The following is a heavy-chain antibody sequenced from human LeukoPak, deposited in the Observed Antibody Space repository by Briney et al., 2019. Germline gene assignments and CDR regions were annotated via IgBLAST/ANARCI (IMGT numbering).Heavy chain of an antibody. J-gene: IGHJ4*02. CDR2: IGGSGGST. Sequence: PGGSLRLSCAASGFTFSSYAMSWVRQAPGKGLEWVSAIGGSGGSTFYADSVKGRFTISRDNSKNTLYLRMNSLRAEDTAVYYCAKDLVLDIVVIPAAIDYWGQGTLVTVSS. V-gene: IGHV3-23*01. CDR3: AKDLVLDIVVIPAAIDY. D-gene: IGHD2-2*01. CDR1: GFTFSSYA.